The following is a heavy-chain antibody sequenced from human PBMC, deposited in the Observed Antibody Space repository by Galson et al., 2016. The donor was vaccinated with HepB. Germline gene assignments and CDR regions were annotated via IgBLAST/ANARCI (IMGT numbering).Heavy chain of an antibody. CDR3: ARGRFGEPQDY. V-gene: IGHV4-59*01. Sequence: ATLSLTCTVSGGSISSYYWSWIRQPPGKGLELIGYIYYSGSTNYNPSLKSRVTISVDTSKNQFSLKLSSVTAADTAVYYCARGRFGEPQDYWGQGTLVTVSS. J-gene: IGHJ4*02. D-gene: IGHD3-10*01. CDR1: GGSISSYY. CDR2: IYYSGST.